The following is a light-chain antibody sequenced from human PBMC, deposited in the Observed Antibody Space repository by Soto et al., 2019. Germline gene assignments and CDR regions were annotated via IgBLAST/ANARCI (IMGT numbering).Light chain of an antibody. V-gene: IGKV3-20*01. CDR2: GAS. Sequence: EIVLTQSPGTLSLSPGERSTLSCSSSQSVSNNYLAWYQQKPGQAPRLLIYGASNRATGIPDRFSGSGSGTEFTLTISSLQSEDFAVYYCQQYGSSPRTFGQGTKVDI. J-gene: IGKJ1*01. CDR3: QQYGSSPRT. CDR1: QSVSNNY.